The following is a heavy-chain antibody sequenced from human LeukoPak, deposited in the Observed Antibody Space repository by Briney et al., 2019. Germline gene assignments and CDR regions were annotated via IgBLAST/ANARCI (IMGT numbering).Heavy chain of an antibody. CDR3: ARVRRPPQCSGGSCYVPYYFDY. Sequence: ASVKVSCKASGYTFTGYYMHWVRPAPGQGLEWMGWINPNSGGTNYAQKFQGRVTMTRDTSISTAYMELSRLRSDDTAVYYCARVRRPPQCSGGSCYVPYYFDYWGQGTLVTVSS. CDR1: GYTFTGYY. D-gene: IGHD2-15*01. J-gene: IGHJ4*02. V-gene: IGHV1-2*02. CDR2: INPNSGGT.